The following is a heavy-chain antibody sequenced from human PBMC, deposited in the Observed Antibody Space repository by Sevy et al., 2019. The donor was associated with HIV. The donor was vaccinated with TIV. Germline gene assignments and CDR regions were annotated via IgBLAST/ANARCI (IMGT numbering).Heavy chain of an antibody. Sequence: GGSLRLSCAASGFTFSSYSMNWVRQAPGKGLEWVSYISSSSTIYYADSVKGRFTISRENAKNSLYLQMNSLRAEDTAVYYCARVLPTMVQGWGQGTLVTVSS. CDR3: ARVLPTMVQG. D-gene: IGHD3-10*01. CDR1: GFTFSSYS. CDR2: ISSSSTI. V-gene: IGHV3-48*01. J-gene: IGHJ4*02.